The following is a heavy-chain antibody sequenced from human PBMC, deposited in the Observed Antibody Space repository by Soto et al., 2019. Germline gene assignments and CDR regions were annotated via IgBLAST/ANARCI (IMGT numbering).Heavy chain of an antibody. CDR1: GYTFTNYA. Sequence: ASVKVSCKASGYTFTNYAIHWVRQAPGQRLEWLGWINAARGNTKYSENFQDRVTITRDTSANTAYMELSGLRSEDTAVYYCATTPRACISTSCHGRTKEYYFDYWGQGTLVTVSS. D-gene: IGHD2-2*01. CDR3: ATTPRACISTSCHGRTKEYYFDY. J-gene: IGHJ4*02. V-gene: IGHV1-3*01. CDR2: INAARGNT.